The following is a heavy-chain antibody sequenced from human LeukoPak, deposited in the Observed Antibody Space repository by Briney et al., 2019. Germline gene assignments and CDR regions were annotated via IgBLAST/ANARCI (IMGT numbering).Heavy chain of an antibody. CDR1: GYTFTGYY. Sequence: ASVKVSCKASGYTFTGYYMHSVRHARGQRLEWMGWINPNSGATNYAQKFHGTVTMTTDTSISTAYTELSRLSSDDTAVYYCARGPYSDFWSGYLGSDNCFDPWGQGTLVTVSS. CDR2: INPNSGAT. CDR3: ARGPYSDFWSGYLGSDNCFDP. J-gene: IGHJ5*02. V-gene: IGHV1-2*02. D-gene: IGHD3-3*01.